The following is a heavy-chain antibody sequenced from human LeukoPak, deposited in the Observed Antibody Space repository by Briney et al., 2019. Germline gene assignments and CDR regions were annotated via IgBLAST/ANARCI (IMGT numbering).Heavy chain of an antibody. Sequence: ASVKVSCKASGYIFTGYYLHWVRQAPGQGLEWMGWINPDSGDTNFAQDFQGRVSMTRDTSISTAYLELSRLTSDDTAYYYCARGQYYKILTGSFQYWGQGTLVTVSS. D-gene: IGHD3-9*01. CDR3: ARGQYYKILTGSFQY. J-gene: IGHJ4*02. V-gene: IGHV1-2*02. CDR2: INPDSGDT. CDR1: GYIFTGYY.